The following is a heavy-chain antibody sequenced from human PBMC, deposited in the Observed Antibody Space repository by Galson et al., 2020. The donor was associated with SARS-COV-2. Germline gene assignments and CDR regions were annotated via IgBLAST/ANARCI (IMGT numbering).Heavy chain of an antibody. V-gene: IGHV5-51*01. Sequence: GESLKISCRTSGYSFTNYWIGWVRQVPGKGLEWMGIIYPDDSYTIYSPSFQGQVTISADKSISTAFLQWSSLKASDTAIYYCARHGASSGLYEGICYWGQGTLVTVSS. CDR1: GYSFTNYW. CDR3: ARHGASSGLYEGICY. J-gene: IGHJ4*02. D-gene: IGHD6-19*01. CDR2: IYPDDSYT.